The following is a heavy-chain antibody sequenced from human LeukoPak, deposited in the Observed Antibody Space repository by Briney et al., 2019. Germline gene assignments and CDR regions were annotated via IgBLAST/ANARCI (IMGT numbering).Heavy chain of an antibody. J-gene: IGHJ4*02. D-gene: IGHD6-19*01. CDR3: ARDSALAQAVMFDY. V-gene: IGHV4-38-2*02. CDR2: IGHNGST. Sequence: PSETLSLTCTVSGYSISSGYYWGWIRPPPGKGLEWTGSIGHNGSTYYNPSLKSRITISLDTSKNQFSLNLSSVTAADTAVYYCARDSALAQAVMFDYWGQGTLVTVSS. CDR1: GYSISSGYY.